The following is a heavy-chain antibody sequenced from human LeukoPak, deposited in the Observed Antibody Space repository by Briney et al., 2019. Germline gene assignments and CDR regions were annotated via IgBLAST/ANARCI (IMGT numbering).Heavy chain of an antibody. D-gene: IGHD3-22*01. CDR2: ISSSSSYI. J-gene: IGHJ4*02. CDR1: RFTFSSYS. Sequence: GGSLRLSCAASRFTFSSYSMNWVRQAPGKGLEWVSSISSSSSYIYYADSVKGRFTISRDNAKNSLYLQMNSLRAEDTAVYYCARDEFSWYYYDSSGYAERSFDYWGQGTLVTVSS. CDR3: ARDEFSWYYYDSSGYAERSFDY. V-gene: IGHV3-21*01.